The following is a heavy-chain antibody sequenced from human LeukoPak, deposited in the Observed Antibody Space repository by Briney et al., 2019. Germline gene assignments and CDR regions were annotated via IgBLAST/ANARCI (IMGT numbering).Heavy chain of an antibody. CDR1: GFTFSSYA. CDR2: ISGSGGST. CDR3: AEGYYGSGSYSVFDY. D-gene: IGHD3-10*01. J-gene: IGHJ4*02. V-gene: IGHV3-23*01. Sequence: AGGSLRFSGAASGFTFSSYAMSWFRQAPGKGLEGVSAISGSGGSTYYADSVKGRFTISRDNSKNTLYLQMNSLRAEDTAVYYCAEGYYGSGSYSVFDYWGQGTLVTVSS.